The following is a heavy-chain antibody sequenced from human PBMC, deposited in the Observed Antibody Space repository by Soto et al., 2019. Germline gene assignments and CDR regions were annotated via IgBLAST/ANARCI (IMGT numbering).Heavy chain of an antibody. Sequence: QVQLVQSGAEVKKPGSSMKVSCKASGGTFSSDVISWVRQAPGQGLEWMGGIIPMFRTKHYAQKFQGRVMVTTDESTNTVYLELSSLRSDDTDMYYCPPGPLYATEVVNYWGQGALFTVSS. V-gene: IGHV1-69*01. J-gene: IGHJ4*02. CDR1: GGTFSSDV. CDR3: PPGPLYATEVVNY. CDR2: IIPMFRTK. D-gene: IGHD2-8*01.